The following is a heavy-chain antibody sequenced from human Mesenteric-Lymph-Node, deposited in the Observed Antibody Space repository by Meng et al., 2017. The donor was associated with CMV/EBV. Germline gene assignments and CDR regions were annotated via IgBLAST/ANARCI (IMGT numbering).Heavy chain of an antibody. V-gene: IGHV3-30*02. CDR3: ATDLVDFWSGYDGFDP. D-gene: IGHD3-3*01. J-gene: IGHJ5*02. Sequence: GGSLRLSCAASGFTFSSYGMHWVRQAPGKGLEWVTFIRYDGSNKYYADSVKGRFTISRDNSKNMLYLQMNTLRAEDTAVYYCATDLVDFWSGYDGFDPWGQGTLVTVSS. CDR2: IRYDGSNK. CDR1: GFTFSSYG.